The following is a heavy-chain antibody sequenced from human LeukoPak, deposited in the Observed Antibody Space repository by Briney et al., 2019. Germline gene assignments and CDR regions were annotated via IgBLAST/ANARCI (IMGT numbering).Heavy chain of an antibody. CDR1: GGSISSSSYY. J-gene: IGHJ4*02. CDR2: IYYSGST. D-gene: IGHD1-1*01. CDR3: ARGNENFPFDY. V-gene: IGHV4-39*01. Sequence: SETLSLTCTVSGGSISSSSYYWGWIRQPPGKGLEWIGSIYYSGSTYYNPSLKSRVTISIDTSKNQFSLKLSSVTAADTAVYYCARGNENFPFDYWGQGNLVTVSS.